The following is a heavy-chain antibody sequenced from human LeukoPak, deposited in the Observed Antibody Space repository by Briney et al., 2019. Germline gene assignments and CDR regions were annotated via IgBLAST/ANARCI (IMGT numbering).Heavy chain of an antibody. J-gene: IGHJ6*02. CDR1: GFTFSDYY. Sequence: GGSLRLSCAASGFTFSDYYMSWIRQAPGKGLEWVSYISSSGSTIYYADSVKGRFTISRDNAKNSLYLQMNSLRAEDTAVYYCARDGGYDFWSGYPTYYYYGMDVWGQGTTVTVSS. CDR2: ISSSGSTI. D-gene: IGHD3-3*01. V-gene: IGHV3-11*01. CDR3: ARDGGYDFWSGYPTYYYYGMDV.